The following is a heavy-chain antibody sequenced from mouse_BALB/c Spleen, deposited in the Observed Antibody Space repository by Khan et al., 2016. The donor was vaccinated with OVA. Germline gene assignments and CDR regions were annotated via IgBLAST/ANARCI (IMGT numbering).Heavy chain of an antibody. J-gene: IGHJ3*01. V-gene: IGHV5-6*01. D-gene: IGHD4-1*01. Sequence: EVNLVESGGDLVKPGGSLKLSCAASGFTFSSYSMSWVRQTPDKRLEWVASISSGGDYTYYPDSVKGRFTISRDNAKNTRYLQMSDLKAEDTAMSYCADHLTGSCAYWGQGTLVTVSA. CDR2: ISSGGDYT. CDR3: ADHLTGSCAY. CDR1: GFTFSSYS.